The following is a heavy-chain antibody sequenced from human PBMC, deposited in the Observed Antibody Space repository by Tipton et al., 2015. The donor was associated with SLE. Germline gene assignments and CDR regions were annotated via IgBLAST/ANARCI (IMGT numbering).Heavy chain of an antibody. CDR2: INHRGRT. D-gene: IGHD6-19*01. J-gene: IGHJ6*02. CDR1: GGSFSGYY. CDR3: ASSSGRHNYYGLDV. V-gene: IGHV4-34*01. Sequence: TLSLTCAVYGGSFSGYYWSWIRQPPGKGLEWIGEINHRGRTNYNPSLKSRVTISVDTSRNQFSLRLTSVTAADTAVFYCASSSGRHNYYGLDVWGQGTTVIVSS.